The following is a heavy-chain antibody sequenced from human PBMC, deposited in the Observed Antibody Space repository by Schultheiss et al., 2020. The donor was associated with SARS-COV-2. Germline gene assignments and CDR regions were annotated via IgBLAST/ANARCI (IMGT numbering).Heavy chain of an antibody. V-gene: IGHV3-30-3*01. CDR1: GFTFSSYA. CDR2: ISYDGSNK. Sequence: GGSLRLSCAASGFTFSSYAMHWVRQAPGKGLEWVAVISYDGSNKYYADSVKGRFTISRDNSKNTLYLQMNSLRAEDTAVYYCAKDYCSSTSCYAGAGAFDIWGQGTMVTVSS. CDR3: AKDYCSSTSCYAGAGAFDI. J-gene: IGHJ3*02. D-gene: IGHD2-2*01.